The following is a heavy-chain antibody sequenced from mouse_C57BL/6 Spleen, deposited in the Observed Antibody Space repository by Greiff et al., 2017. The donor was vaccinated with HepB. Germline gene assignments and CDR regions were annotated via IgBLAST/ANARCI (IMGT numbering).Heavy chain of an antibody. Sequence: QVQLQQSGAELVKPGASVKLSCKASGYTFTSYWMHWVKQRPGRGLEWIGRIDPNSGGTKYNEKFKSKATLTVDKPSSTAYMQLSSLTSEDSAVYYCARGCTTVVATDYAMDYWGQGTSVTVSS. CDR2: IDPNSGGT. D-gene: IGHD1-1*01. V-gene: IGHV1-72*01. CDR3: ARGCTTVVATDYAMDY. J-gene: IGHJ4*01. CDR1: GYTFTSYW.